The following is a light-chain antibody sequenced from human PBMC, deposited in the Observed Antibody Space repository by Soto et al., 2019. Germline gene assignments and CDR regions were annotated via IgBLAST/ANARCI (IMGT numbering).Light chain of an antibody. J-gene: IGKJ4*01. Sequence: DIQMTQSPSTLSASVGDRVTITCRASQSMSRWLAWFQQKPGKAPKLLIYDASSLKSGVPSRFSGSGSGTEFTLTISSLQPDDFATYSCQQYNSYFWTFGKGPKV. CDR1: QSMSRW. V-gene: IGKV1-5*01. CDR2: DAS. CDR3: QQYNSYFWT.